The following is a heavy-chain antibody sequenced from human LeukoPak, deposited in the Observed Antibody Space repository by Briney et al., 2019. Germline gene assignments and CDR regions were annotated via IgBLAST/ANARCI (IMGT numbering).Heavy chain of an antibody. CDR2: IWSDGSNK. D-gene: IGHD6-13*01. Sequence: PGRSLRLSCAASGSTFSSYGMHWVRQAPGKGLEWVAVIWSDGSNKYHADSVKGRFTISRDNSKNTLYLQMNSLRVEDTAVYYCARGASIAAAGTGEKSNWFDPWGQGTLVTVSS. CDR1: GSTFSSYG. CDR3: ARGASIAAAGTGEKSNWFDP. J-gene: IGHJ5*02. V-gene: IGHV3-33*01.